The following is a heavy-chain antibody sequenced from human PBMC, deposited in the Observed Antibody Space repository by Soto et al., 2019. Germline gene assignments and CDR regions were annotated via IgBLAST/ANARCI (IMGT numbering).Heavy chain of an antibody. V-gene: IGHV3-30-3*01. Sequence: GGSLILSCAASGFTFSSYAMHWVRHAPGKGLEWVAVISYDGSNKYYADSVKGRFTISSDNSKNTLYLQMNSLRAEDTAVYYCARGHDKYHTGGLLAFDYWGKGTLVTVSS. CDR3: ARGHDKYHTGGLLAFDY. J-gene: IGHJ4*02. CDR2: ISYDGSNK. CDR1: GFTFSSYA. D-gene: IGHD2-8*02.